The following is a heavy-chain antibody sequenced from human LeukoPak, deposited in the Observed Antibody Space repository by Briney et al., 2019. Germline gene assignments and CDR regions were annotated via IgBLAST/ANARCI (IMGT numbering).Heavy chain of an antibody. Sequence: SETLSLTCAVSGYSIGSGYSWGCIRQPPGKRLEWIGSISHSGSTYYNPSLKSRVTISVDTSENPFSLTMSSVTAADTAVYYCARVNTSIVVVVAAMGYVDYWGQGTLVTVSS. V-gene: IGHV4-38-2*01. CDR1: GYSIGSGYS. J-gene: IGHJ4*02. CDR3: ARVNTSIVVVVAAMGYVDY. D-gene: IGHD2-15*01. CDR2: ISHSGST.